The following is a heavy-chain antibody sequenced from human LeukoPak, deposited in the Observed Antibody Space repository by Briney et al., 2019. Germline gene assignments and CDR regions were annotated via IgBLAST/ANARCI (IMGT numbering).Heavy chain of an antibody. CDR1: GFTFSSYA. V-gene: IGHV3-23*01. CDR2: ISGSGGST. Sequence: GGSLRLSCAASGFTFSSYAMSWVRQAPGKGLEWVSAISGSGGSTYYADSVKGRFTIPRDNSKNTLYLQMNSLRAEDTAVYYCAKAHYYGSYYGMDVWGQGTTVTVSS. D-gene: IGHD3-10*01. CDR3: AKAHYYGSYYGMDV. J-gene: IGHJ6*02.